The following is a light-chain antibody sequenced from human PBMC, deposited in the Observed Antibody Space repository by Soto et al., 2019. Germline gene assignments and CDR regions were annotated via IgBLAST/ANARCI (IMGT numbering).Light chain of an antibody. V-gene: IGLV2-14*01. J-gene: IGLJ3*02. CDR1: SSDVGGYKY. CDR2: EVS. CDR3: LVYGRGGTLM. Sequence: QSVLTQPASVSGSPGQSITISCTGTSSDVGGYKYVSRYQQHPDKAPKLIIFEVSNRPSGISSRFSGSKSGNTASLTISGLQAEDEADYYCLVYGRGGTLMFGGGTQLTVL.